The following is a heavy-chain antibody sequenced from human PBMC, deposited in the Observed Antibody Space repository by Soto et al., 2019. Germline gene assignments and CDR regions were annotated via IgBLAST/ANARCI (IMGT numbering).Heavy chain of an antibody. D-gene: IGHD3-16*01. CDR1: GGTFSSYA. V-gene: IGHV1-69*01. J-gene: IGHJ6*04. CDR3: ARKYVQGYYYYGMAV. Sequence: QVQLVQSGAAVKKPGSSVKVSCKASGGTFSSYAISWVRQAPGQGLEWMGGIIPIFGTANYAQKFQGRVTITADESTSTAYTELSSLRSEDTAAYYCARKYVQGYYYYGMAVWGEGTTVTVSS. CDR2: IIPIFGTA.